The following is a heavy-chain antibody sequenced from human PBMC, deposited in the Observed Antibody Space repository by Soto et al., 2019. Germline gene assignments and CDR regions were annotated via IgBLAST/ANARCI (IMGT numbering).Heavy chain of an antibody. CDR3: ARGQEGVVATH. V-gene: IGHV4-34*01. J-gene: IGHJ4*02. Sequence: QVQLQQWGAGLLKPSETLSLNCAVTGGSLSGYYWSWIRQPPGRGLEWIGEVKDGGHTNYSPSLRARVTTSSDTSNNQFSLRLNSVTAADTGVYYCARGQEGVVATHWDQGSLVTVSS. CDR1: GGSLSGYY. CDR2: VKDGGHT. D-gene: IGHD5-12*01.